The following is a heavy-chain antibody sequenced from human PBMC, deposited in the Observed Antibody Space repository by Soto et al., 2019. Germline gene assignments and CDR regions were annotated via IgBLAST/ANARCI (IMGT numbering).Heavy chain of an antibody. J-gene: IGHJ6*02. V-gene: IGHV3-48*03. CDR1: GFTFSSYE. Sequence: QAGGSLRLSCAASGFTFSSYEMNWVRQAAGKGLEWVSYISSSGSTIYYADSVKGRFTISRDNAKNSLYLQMNSLRAEDTAVYYCAREDGGNSRYYYYYGMDVWGQGTTVTVSS. CDR3: AREDGGNSRYYYYYGMDV. CDR2: ISSSGSTI. D-gene: IGHD2-21*02.